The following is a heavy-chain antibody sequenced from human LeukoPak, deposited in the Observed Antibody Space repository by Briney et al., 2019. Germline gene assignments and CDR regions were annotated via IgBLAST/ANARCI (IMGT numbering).Heavy chain of an antibody. Sequence: SETLSLTCTVSGVSLRSSSFYWGWIRQPPGKGPEWIGTIYFVGNTFYNPSLKSRLTISVDMSRSQFCLKLSSVTASYTAMYYCATENGNFFIGYHYFERWCRGILVSVSS. J-gene: IGHJ4*02. D-gene: IGHD3-16*02. V-gene: IGHV4-39*01. CDR2: IYFVGNT. CDR3: ATENGNFFIGYHYFER. CDR1: GVSLRSSSFY.